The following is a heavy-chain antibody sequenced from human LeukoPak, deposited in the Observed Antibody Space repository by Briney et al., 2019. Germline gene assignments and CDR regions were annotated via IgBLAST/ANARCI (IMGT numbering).Heavy chain of an antibody. CDR1: GGSVSSGSYY. CDR3: ARGGGYGSGSYPDY. D-gene: IGHD3-10*01. Sequence: KPSETLSLTCTVSGGSVSSGSYYWSWIRQPPGKGLEWIGYMYYSGTTYYNPSLKSRVTISVDTSKNQFSLKLSSVTAADTAVYYCARGGGYGSGSYPDYWGQGTLVTVSS. V-gene: IGHV4-61*01. J-gene: IGHJ4*02. CDR2: MYYSGTT.